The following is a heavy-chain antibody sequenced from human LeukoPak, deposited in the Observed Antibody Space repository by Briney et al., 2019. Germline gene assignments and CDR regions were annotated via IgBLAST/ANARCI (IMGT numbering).Heavy chain of an antibody. Sequence: ASVKVSCKASGYTFTGYYMHWVRQAPRQGLEWMGWINPNSGGTNYAQKFQGRVTMTRDTSISTAYMELSRLRSDDTAVYYCARRFYDSSGYYFFDYWGQGTLVTVSS. CDR1: GYTFTGYY. D-gene: IGHD3-22*01. CDR2: INPNSGGT. V-gene: IGHV1-2*02. CDR3: ARRFYDSSGYYFFDY. J-gene: IGHJ4*02.